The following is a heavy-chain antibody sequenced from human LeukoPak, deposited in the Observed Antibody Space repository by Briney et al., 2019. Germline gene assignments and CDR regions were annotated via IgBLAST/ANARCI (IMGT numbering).Heavy chain of an antibody. Sequence: ASVKVSCKPYGYTFNTYGITWVRQAPGQGLEWMGWISPYNGNTNYAQKLQGRVTMTTDTSTSTAYMELRSLRSDDTAVYYCARDIGYYYDSSGYALFDYWGQGTLVTVSS. J-gene: IGHJ4*02. CDR2: ISPYNGNT. CDR1: GYTFNTYG. D-gene: IGHD3-22*01. CDR3: ARDIGYYYDSSGYALFDY. V-gene: IGHV1-18*01.